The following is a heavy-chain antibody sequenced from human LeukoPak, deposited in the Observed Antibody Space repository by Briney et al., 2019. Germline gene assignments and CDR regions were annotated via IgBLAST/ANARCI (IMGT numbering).Heavy chain of an antibody. D-gene: IGHD2-15*01. CDR1: GYTFTSYG. CDR2: ISAYNGNT. Sequence: RASVKVSCKASGYTFTSYGISWVRQAPGQGLEWMGWISAYNGNTNYAQKLQGRVTMTTDTSTSTAYMELRSLRSDDTAVYYCARTLGYCSGGSCYPDAFDIWGQGTMVTVSS. J-gene: IGHJ3*02. V-gene: IGHV1-18*01. CDR3: ARTLGYCSGGSCYPDAFDI.